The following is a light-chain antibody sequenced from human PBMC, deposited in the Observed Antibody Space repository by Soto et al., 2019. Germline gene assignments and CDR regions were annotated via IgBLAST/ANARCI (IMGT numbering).Light chain of an antibody. CDR1: SSDVGGFNY. CDR3: SSFTTSNTWV. Sequence: QSALPQPASVSGSPGQSITISCTGTSSDVGGFNYVSWYQQYPGEAPKLLIYEVSNRPSGVSSRFSGSKSGNTASLTISGLQADDEGYYYCSSFTTSNTWVFGGGTQLTVL. V-gene: IGLV2-14*01. CDR2: EVS. J-gene: IGLJ3*02.